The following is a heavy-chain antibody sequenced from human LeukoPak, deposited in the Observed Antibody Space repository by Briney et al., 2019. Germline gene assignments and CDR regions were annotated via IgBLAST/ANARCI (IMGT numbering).Heavy chain of an antibody. CDR3: AKWPDYGSGSSLDY. Sequence: GGSLRLSCAASGFTFSNYEMNWVRQAPGKGLEWVSGMGGTDGVAYYADSVKGRFTISRDNSKNTLYLQMSSLRAEDTAVYYCAKWPDYGSGSSLDYWGQGTLVTVSS. CDR2: MGGTDGVA. D-gene: IGHD3-10*01. J-gene: IGHJ4*02. CDR1: GFTFSNYE. V-gene: IGHV3-23*01.